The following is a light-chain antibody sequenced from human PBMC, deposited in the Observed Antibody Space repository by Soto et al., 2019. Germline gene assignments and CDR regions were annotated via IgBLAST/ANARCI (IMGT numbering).Light chain of an antibody. Sequence: EIVMTQSPATLSVSPGETTRLSCRASHSVDSNLAWYQQKPGQAPRLLIFGASTRATGIPTRFSGSGSGTDFTLTISRLEPEDFAVYYCQQYGSSGTFGQGTKVDI. CDR2: GAS. J-gene: IGKJ1*01. V-gene: IGKV3D-15*01. CDR3: QQYGSSGT. CDR1: HSVDSN.